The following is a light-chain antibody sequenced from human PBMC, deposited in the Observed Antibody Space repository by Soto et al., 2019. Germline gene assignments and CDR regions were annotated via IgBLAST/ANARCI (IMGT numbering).Light chain of an antibody. CDR1: QSLSSW. J-gene: IGKJ1*01. CDR3: QQYNSFPT. CDR2: KAS. V-gene: IGKV1-5*03. Sequence: DIQMTQSPSTLSASVGDRVTITCRASQSLSSWLAWYQQKPGKAPKLLIYKASSLESGVPSRFSGSGSGTEFTLTISSLQPDDFATYYCQQYNSFPTFGPGTKVEIK.